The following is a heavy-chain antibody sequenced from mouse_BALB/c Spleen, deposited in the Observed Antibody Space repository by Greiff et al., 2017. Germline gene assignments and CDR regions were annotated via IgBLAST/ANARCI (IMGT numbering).Heavy chain of an antibody. CDR2: ISSGSSTI. J-gene: IGHJ3*01. CDR1: GFTFSSFG. CDR3: ARSGDYDGAAWFAY. D-gene: IGHD2-4*01. V-gene: IGHV5-17*02. Sequence: EVKLMESGGGLVQPGGSRKLSCAASGFTFSSFGMHWVRQAPEKGLEWVAYISSGSSTIYYADTVKGRFTISRDNPKNTLFLQMTSLRSEDTAMYYCARSGDYDGAAWFAYWGQGTLVTVSA.